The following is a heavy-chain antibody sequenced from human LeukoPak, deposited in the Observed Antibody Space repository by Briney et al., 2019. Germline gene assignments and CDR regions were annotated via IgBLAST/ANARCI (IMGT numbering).Heavy chain of an antibody. J-gene: IGHJ4*02. Sequence: PGGSLRLSCAASGFTFSSYGMHWVRQAPGQGLEWVAFIRYDGSIRQYADSVKGRLTISRDHSKNTMYLQMNSVRADDTAVYYCAKDGGSYCFDYWGQGTLVTVSS. V-gene: IGHV3-30*02. CDR1: GFTFSSYG. CDR2: IRYDGSIR. D-gene: IGHD1-26*01. CDR3: AKDGGSYCFDY.